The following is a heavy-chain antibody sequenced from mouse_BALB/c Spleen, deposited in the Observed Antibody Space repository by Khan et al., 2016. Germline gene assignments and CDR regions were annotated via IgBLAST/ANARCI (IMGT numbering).Heavy chain of an antibody. CDR1: GFEFSRYW. CDR2: INPDSYTI. J-gene: IGHJ3*01. D-gene: IGHD1-1*01. Sequence: EVQLVETGGGLVHPGGSLKLSCVASGFEFSRYWMSWVRQAPGKGLEWIGEINPDSYTINYTPSLKDKFIISRDNAKNTLYLQMSKVRSEDTALYYGARAGYYGYLAYWGQGTLVTVSA. V-gene: IGHV4-1*02. CDR3: ARAGYYGYLAY.